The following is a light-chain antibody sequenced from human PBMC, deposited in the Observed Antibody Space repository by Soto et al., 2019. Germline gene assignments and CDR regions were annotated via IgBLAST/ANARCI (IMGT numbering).Light chain of an antibody. Sequence: DIQMTQSPSTLSASVGDRVAITCRASQTINSWLAWYQQKPGKAPKLLIYKASSLESEVPSRFSGSGSGTEFTLTISCLQPDDFATYYCQEYNSYSRFTFGPGTKVDVK. V-gene: IGKV1-5*03. CDR3: QEYNSYSRFT. CDR2: KAS. CDR1: QTINSW. J-gene: IGKJ3*01.